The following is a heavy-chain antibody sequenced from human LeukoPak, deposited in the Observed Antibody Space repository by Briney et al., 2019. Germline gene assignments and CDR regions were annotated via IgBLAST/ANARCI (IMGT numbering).Heavy chain of an antibody. J-gene: IGHJ5*02. CDR2: ISGGGGST. CDR1: GFTFSSYA. CDR3: AKESANWGYNWFDP. D-gene: IGHD7-27*01. V-gene: IGHV3-23*01. Sequence: GGSLRLSCAASGFTFSSYAMSWVRQAPGKELEWVSAISGGGGSTYYADSVKGRFTISRDNSKNTLYLQMNSLRAEDTAVYYCAKESANWGYNWFDPWGQGTLVTVSS.